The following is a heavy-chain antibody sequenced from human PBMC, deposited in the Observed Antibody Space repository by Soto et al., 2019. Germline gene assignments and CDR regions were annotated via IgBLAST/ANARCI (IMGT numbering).Heavy chain of an antibody. D-gene: IGHD2-15*01. J-gene: IGHJ4*02. CDR3: VIDLWWYLH. Sequence: EVQLLESGGGLVQPGGALRLSCAASGFTFSSHAMSWVRQAPGKGLEWISSISAGSEGAYYADSVKGRFTISRDNSNNTLYLQMNSLRAEDTAVYYCVIDLWWYLHWCQGTLVTVSS. CDR2: ISAGSEGA. CDR1: GFTFSSHA. V-gene: IGHV3-23*01.